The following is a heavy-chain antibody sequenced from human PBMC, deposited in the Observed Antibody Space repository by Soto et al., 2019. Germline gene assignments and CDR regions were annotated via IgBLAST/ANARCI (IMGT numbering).Heavy chain of an antibody. CDR1: GGSISSSSFH. J-gene: IGHJ5*02. V-gene: IGHV4-39*01. CDR2: IYYSGST. Sequence: QLQLQESGPGLVKPSETLSLTCTVSGGSISSSSFHWGWIRQPPGKGLEWIGSIYYSGSTYYSPSLQGRVTISVDTSKSQFSLKLSSVTAADTAVYYCARRERAAGTDWWFDPWGQGTLVTVSS. CDR3: ARRERAAGTDWWFDP. D-gene: IGHD6-13*01.